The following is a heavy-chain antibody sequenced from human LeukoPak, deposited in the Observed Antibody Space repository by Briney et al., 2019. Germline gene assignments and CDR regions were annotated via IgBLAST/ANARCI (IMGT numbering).Heavy chain of an antibody. D-gene: IGHD3-22*01. V-gene: IGHV3-64*01. Sequence: PGGSLRLSCAASGFTFSSYAMHWVRQAPVKGLEYVSAISSNGGSTYYANSVKGRFTISRDNSKNTLYLQMGSLRAEDMAVYYCARGSTYYYDSSGYYGYHDYWGQGTLVTVSS. J-gene: IGHJ4*02. CDR2: ISSNGGST. CDR3: ARGSTYYYDSSGYYGYHDY. CDR1: GFTFSSYA.